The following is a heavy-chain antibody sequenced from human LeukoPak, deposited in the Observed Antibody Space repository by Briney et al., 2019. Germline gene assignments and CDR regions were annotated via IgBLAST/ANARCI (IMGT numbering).Heavy chain of an antibody. CDR3: ARAIVVVVAAIGETGEFDP. Sequence: ASVKVSCKASGYTFTSYAMHWVRQAPGQRLEWMGWINAGNGNTKYSQKFQGRVTITRDTSASTAYMELSSLRSEDTAVYYCARAIVVVVAAIGETGEFDPWGQGTLVTVSS. D-gene: IGHD2-15*01. CDR2: INAGNGNT. J-gene: IGHJ5*02. V-gene: IGHV1-3*01. CDR1: GYTFTSYA.